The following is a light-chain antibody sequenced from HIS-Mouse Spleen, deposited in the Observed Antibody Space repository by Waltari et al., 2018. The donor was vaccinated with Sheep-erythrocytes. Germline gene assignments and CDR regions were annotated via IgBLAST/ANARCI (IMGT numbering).Light chain of an antibody. J-gene: IGKJ2*01. Sequence: EIVLTQSPGTLSLSPGERATPSCRASQSVSSSYLAWYQQKPGQAPRLLIYGASSRATGIPDRFSGSGSGTDFTLTISRLEPEDFAVYYCQQYGSSSYTFGQGTKL. CDR3: QQYGSSSYT. CDR1: QSVSSSY. CDR2: GAS. V-gene: IGKV3-20*01.